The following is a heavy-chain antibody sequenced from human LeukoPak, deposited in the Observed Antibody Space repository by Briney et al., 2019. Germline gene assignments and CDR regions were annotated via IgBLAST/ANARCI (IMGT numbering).Heavy chain of an antibody. D-gene: IGHD4-11*01. CDR2: IYHSGST. V-gene: IGHV4-38-2*02. J-gene: IGHJ3*02. CDR1: GYSISSGYY. Sequence: SETLSLTCTVSGYSISSGYYWGWIRRPPGKGLEWIGSIYHSGSTYYNPSLKSRVTISVDTSKNQFSLKLSSVTAADTAVYYCARGPLQLDAFDIWGQGTMVTVSS. CDR3: ARGPLQLDAFDI.